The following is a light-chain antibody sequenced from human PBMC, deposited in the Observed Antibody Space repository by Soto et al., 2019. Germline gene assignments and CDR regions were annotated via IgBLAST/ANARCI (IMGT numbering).Light chain of an antibody. Sequence: VMTQSPATLSVSPGERVTLSCRASQGIASNLAWYQKKPGQPPRLLIYGASTRATGIPASFSGSESGPEFTLTISSLQSEDFAVYFCQQYNNWPLTFGGGTKVEIK. J-gene: IGKJ4*01. CDR1: QGIASN. V-gene: IGKV3-15*01. CDR2: GAS. CDR3: QQYNNWPLT.